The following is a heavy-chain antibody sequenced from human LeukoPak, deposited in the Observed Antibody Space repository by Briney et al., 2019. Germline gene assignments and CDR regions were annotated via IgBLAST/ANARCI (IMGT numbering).Heavy chain of an antibody. CDR1: GGSVSSNNW. Sequence: SETLSLTCAVSGGSVSSNNWWNWVRQPPGKGLEWIGEVSHSGSTNYNPSLKSRVAISVDKSKNQFSLTLSSVTAADTAVYYCARVGSGRYNYGYSLVYWGQGTLVTVSS. V-gene: IGHV4-4*02. D-gene: IGHD5-18*01. CDR2: VSHSGST. J-gene: IGHJ4*02. CDR3: ARVGSGRYNYGYSLVY.